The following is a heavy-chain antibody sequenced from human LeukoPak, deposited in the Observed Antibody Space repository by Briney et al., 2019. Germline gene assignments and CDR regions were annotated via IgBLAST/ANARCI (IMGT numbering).Heavy chain of an antibody. Sequence: GGSLRLSCAASGFTFSSYAMSWVRQAPGKGLEWVSGISGSGGSAYYADSVKGRFTISRDNSKNTLYLQMNSLRAEDTAVYYCVKSYDSSSWSYFDYWGQGTLVTVSS. CDR1: GFTFSSYA. D-gene: IGHD6-13*01. CDR2: ISGSGGSA. CDR3: VKSYDSSSWSYFDY. V-gene: IGHV3-23*01. J-gene: IGHJ4*02.